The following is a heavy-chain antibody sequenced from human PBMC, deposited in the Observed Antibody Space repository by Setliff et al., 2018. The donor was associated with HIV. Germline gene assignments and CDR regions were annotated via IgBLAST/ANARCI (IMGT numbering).Heavy chain of an antibody. J-gene: IGHJ3*02. Sequence: SETLSLTCAMYGDSFGDFYWNWIRQAPGKGLEWIGEIYHSEYTNYNPSLKSRVSMSVDKSKNQFSLKLSSVTAADTAIYYCARGGGTTSRVAFDIWGQGTMVTVSS. CDR1: GDSFGDFY. CDR3: ARGGGTTSRVAFDI. CDR2: IYHSEYT. D-gene: IGHD1-1*01. V-gene: IGHV4-34*01.